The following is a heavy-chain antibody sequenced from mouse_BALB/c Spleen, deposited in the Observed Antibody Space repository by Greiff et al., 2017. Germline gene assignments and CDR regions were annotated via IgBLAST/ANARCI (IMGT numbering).Heavy chain of an antibody. J-gene: IGHJ2*01. Sequence: IQLQESGAELAKPGASVKMSCKASGYTFTSYWMHWVKQRPGQGLEWIGYINPSTGYTEYNQKFKDKATLTADKSSSTAYMQLSSLTSEDSAVYYCARGPLWFDYWGQGTTLTVSS. CDR2: INPSTGYT. D-gene: IGHD1-1*02. CDR1: GYTFTSYW. V-gene: IGHV1-7*01. CDR3: ARGPLWFDY.